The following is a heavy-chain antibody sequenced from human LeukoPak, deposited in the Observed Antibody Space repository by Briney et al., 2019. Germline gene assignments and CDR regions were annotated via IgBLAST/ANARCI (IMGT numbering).Heavy chain of an antibody. D-gene: IGHD1-1*01. J-gene: IGHJ4*02. Sequence: ASVKVSCKASGYTFTSYAMHWVRQAPGQRLEWMGWINAGNGNTKYSQKFQGRVTITRDTSASTAYMELSSLRSEDTAMYYCARDLTALEGFDYWGQGTLVTVSS. CDR3: ARDLTALEGFDY. V-gene: IGHV1-3*01. CDR2: INAGNGNT. CDR1: GYTFTSYA.